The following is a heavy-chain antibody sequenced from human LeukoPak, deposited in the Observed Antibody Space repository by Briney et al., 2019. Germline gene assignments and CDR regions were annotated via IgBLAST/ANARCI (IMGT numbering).Heavy chain of an antibody. V-gene: IGHV3-30*02. J-gene: IGHJ6*04. CDR1: GFSFSSYG. D-gene: IGHD3-10*02. CDR2: IRSDGSNK. Sequence: GGSLRLSCAGSGFSFSSYGMHWVRQAPGKGLEWMAFIRSDGSNKYYADSVKGRFTISRDNSKNSLYLQMNSLRAEDTAVYYCAELGITMIGGVWGKGTTVTISS. CDR3: AELGITMIGGV.